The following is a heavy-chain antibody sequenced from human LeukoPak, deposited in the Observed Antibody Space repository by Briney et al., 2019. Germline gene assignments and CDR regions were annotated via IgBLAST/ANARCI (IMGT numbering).Heavy chain of an antibody. CDR2: IYYSGST. Sequence: SETLSLTCTVSGGSIYSSSYDWGWIRQPPGKGLEWIGNIYYSGSTYYNPSLKSRVTISVDTSKNQFSLKLSSVTAADTAVYYCVTGNYYSSDYWGQGTLVTVSS. CDR1: GGSIYSSSYD. V-gene: IGHV4-39*01. CDR3: VTGNYYSSDY. D-gene: IGHD3-10*01. J-gene: IGHJ4*02.